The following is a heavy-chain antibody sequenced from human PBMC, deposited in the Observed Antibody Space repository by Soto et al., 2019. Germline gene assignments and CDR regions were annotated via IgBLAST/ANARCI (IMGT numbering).Heavy chain of an antibody. CDR3: ASEYSSSSRLFAFDI. Sequence: QVQLQETGPGLVKPSQTLSLTCTVSGGSISSGGYYWSWIRQHPGKGLEWIGYIYYSGSTYYNPSLKSRVTISVETSKNQFALKLSSVTAADTAVYYCASEYSSSSRLFAFDIWGQGTMVTVSS. CDR2: IYYSGST. J-gene: IGHJ3*02. D-gene: IGHD6-6*01. V-gene: IGHV4-31*03. CDR1: GGSISSGGYY.